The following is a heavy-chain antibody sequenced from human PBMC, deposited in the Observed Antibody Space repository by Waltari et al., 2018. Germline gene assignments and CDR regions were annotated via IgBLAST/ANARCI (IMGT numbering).Heavy chain of an antibody. CDR3: ARSRRGDYYDPSSH. J-gene: IGHJ4*02. Sequence: EVDLVESGGKVVRPGGSLRLSCATSGFFFNNYGFNWFRRAPGKGLEWVATKSMSGNIIYYGPSVASRFSIARDNAKKSVFLQMTGLRDDDTAIYYCARSRRGDYYDPSSHWGQGTRVTVSS. CDR1: GFFFNNYG. V-gene: IGHV3-21*01. D-gene: IGHD3-22*01. CDR2: KSMSGNII.